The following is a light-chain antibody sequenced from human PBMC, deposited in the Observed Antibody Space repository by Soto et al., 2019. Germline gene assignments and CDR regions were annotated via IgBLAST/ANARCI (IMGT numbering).Light chain of an antibody. CDR2: DVT. CDR3: SSYTSSSTVV. CDR1: SSDVGGYNY. V-gene: IGLV2-14*03. Sequence: QSALTQPASVSGSPGQSITISCTGNSSDVGGYNYVSWYQQHPGKAPTLMIYDVTNRPSGVSNRFSGSKSVNTASLTISGLQAEDEADYYCSSYTSSSTVVFGGGTKLTVL. J-gene: IGLJ3*02.